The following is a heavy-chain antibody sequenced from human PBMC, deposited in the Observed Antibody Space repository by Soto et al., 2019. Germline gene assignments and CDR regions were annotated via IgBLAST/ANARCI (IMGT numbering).Heavy chain of an antibody. V-gene: IGHV4-59*01. CDR3: ASSVGATLLDV. CDR2: IYYSGST. J-gene: IGHJ6*02. Sequence: WGTLSLTCTVCGGSISSYYWGWIRQPPGKGLEWIGYIYYSGSTNYNPSLKSRVTISVDTSKNQFSLKLSSVTAADTAVYYCASSVGATLLDVWGQGTTVTVSS. D-gene: IGHD1-26*01. CDR1: GGSISSYY.